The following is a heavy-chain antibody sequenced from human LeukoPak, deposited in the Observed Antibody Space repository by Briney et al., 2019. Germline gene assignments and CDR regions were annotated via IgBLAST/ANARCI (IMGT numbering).Heavy chain of an antibody. V-gene: IGHV3-9*01. CDR3: ARRYDFWSGYPFDY. CDR1: GFTFDDYA. Sequence: GRSLRLSCAASGFTFDDYAMHWARQAPGKGLEWVSGISWNSGSIGYADSVKGRFTISRDNAKNSLYLQMNSLRAEDTAVYYCARRYDFWSGYPFDYWGQGALVTVSS. CDR2: ISWNSGSI. J-gene: IGHJ4*02. D-gene: IGHD3-3*01.